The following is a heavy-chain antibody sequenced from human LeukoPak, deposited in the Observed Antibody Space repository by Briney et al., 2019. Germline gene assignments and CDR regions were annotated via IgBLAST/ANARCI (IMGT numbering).Heavy chain of an antibody. Sequence: ASVKVSCKASGYTFTSYGISWVRQAPGQGLEWMGWISAYNGNTNYAQKLQGRVTMTTDTSTSTAYMELRSLRSEDTAVYYCARAPIAAAGEGIDYWGQGTLVTVSS. CDR2: ISAYNGNT. V-gene: IGHV1-18*01. CDR1: GYTFTSYG. J-gene: IGHJ4*02. D-gene: IGHD6-13*01. CDR3: ARAPIAAAGEGIDY.